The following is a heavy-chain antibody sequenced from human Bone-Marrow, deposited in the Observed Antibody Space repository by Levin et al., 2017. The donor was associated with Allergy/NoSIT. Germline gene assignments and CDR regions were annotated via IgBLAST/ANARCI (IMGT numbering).Heavy chain of an antibody. CDR2: ILNSGRT. V-gene: IGHV4-31*03. D-gene: IGHD2-2*01. Sequence: MSSETLSLTCTVTGGSVSSGAYYWTWIRHHPGKGLEWIGFILNSGRTSYSPSLKSRLTMSVDTSTSQFSLNLSSATAADTAVYYCARVLRSCPSTTCYAIDYWGPGTLVTVSS. CDR1: GGSVSSGAYY. J-gene: IGHJ4*02. CDR3: ARVLRSCPSTTCYAIDY.